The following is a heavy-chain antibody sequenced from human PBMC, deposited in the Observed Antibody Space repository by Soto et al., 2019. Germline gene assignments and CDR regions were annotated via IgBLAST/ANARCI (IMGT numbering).Heavy chain of an antibody. CDR2: INHSGST. D-gene: IGHD3-10*01. J-gene: IGHJ4*02. CDR1: GGSFSGYY. V-gene: IGHV4-34*01. CDR3: ARVPTMVRGVISGDDYFDS. Sequence: SETLSLTCAVYGGSFSGYYWSWIRQHPGKGLEWIGEINHSGSTNYNPSLKSRVTISVDTSKNQFSLKLSSVTAADTAVYYCARVPTMVRGVISGDDYFDSWGQGTLVTVSS.